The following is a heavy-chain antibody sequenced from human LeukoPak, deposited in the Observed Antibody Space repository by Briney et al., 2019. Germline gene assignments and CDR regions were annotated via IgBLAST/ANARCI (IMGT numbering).Heavy chain of an antibody. CDR2: SSHDGSHT. J-gene: IGHJ3*01. V-gene: IGHV3-30*18. CDR3: AEESNAFDV. Sequence: GGSLRLSCGASGLTVKSYDMHWVRQAPGKGLEWLASSSHDGSHTWYAESVMGRFTISRDNSENTVHLQMNSLGDEDTAVYYCAEESNAFDVWGQGTMVTVSS. CDR1: GLTVKSYD.